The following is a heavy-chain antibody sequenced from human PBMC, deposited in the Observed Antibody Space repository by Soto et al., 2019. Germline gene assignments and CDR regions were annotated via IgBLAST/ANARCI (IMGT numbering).Heavy chain of an antibody. Sequence: QVQLVQSGAEVKKPGASVTVSCKTSGYTFSSIGISWVRQAPGQGLEWMGWISPHKGDTYYAQRLQGRVHMTTDTSTKTAYMELRSLRSDDTAVYFCARDLDGSGSYFTNYWGPGTLVTVSS. CDR1: GYTFSSIG. CDR2: ISPHKGDT. V-gene: IGHV1-18*01. D-gene: IGHD3-10*01. J-gene: IGHJ4*02. CDR3: ARDLDGSGSYFTNY.